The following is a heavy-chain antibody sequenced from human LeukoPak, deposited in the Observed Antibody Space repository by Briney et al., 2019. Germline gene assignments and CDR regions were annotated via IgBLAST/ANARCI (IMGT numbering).Heavy chain of an antibody. CDR2: MYHSGST. J-gene: IGHJ4*02. CDR3: ARDGGIVGATNPYFDY. V-gene: IGHV4-38-2*02. D-gene: IGHD1-26*01. Sequence: SGTLSLTCTVSGYSISSGYYWGWIRQPPGKGLEWIGSMYHSGSTYYNPSLKSRVTISVDTSKNHFSLKLSSVTASDTALYHCARDGGIVGATNPYFDYWGQGTLVTVSS. CDR1: GYSISSGYY.